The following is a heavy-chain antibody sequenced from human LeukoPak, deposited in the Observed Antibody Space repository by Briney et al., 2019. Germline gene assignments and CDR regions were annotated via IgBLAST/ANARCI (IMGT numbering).Heavy chain of an antibody. Sequence: GGSLRLSCAASGFTVSSNYMSWVRQAPGKGLEWVSVIYSGGSTYYADSVKGRFTISRDNSKNTLYLQMNSLRAEDTAVYYCASSGWYFAFDYWGQGTLVTVSS. D-gene: IGHD6-19*01. V-gene: IGHV3-53*01. CDR2: IYSGGST. CDR3: ASSGWYFAFDY. J-gene: IGHJ4*02. CDR1: GFTVSSNY.